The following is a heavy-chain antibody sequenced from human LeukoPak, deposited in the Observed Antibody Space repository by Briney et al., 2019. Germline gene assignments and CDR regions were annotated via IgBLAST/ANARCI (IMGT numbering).Heavy chain of an antibody. J-gene: IGHJ4*02. CDR2: LSYDGNDK. D-gene: IGHD4-17*01. CDR3: AKDRDDYGASYYFDY. CDR1: GFTFSRYG. Sequence: GGSLRLSCAASGFTFSRYGMHWGRQAPGKGLEWVAVLSYDGNDKYYADSVKGRFTISRDNSKNTLYLQMTSLRPEDTAVYYCAKDRDDYGASYYFDYWGQGTLVTVSS. V-gene: IGHV3-30*18.